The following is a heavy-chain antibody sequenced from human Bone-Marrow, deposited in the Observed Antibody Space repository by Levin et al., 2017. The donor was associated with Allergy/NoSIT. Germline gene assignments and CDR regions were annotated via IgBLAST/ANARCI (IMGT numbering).Heavy chain of an antibody. D-gene: IGHD1-1*01. CDR3: ARAAGGYGMDV. CDR1: GGSISNYY. CDR2: LYSGAST. V-gene: IGHV4-4*08. Sequence: PSETLSLTCIVSGGSISNYYWSWIRQAPGKGLEWIGYLYSGASTSYNPSLKSRVTISVDRSRNHLSLKLTSVTAADTAVYYCARAAGGYGMDVWGHGTTVNVSS. J-gene: IGHJ6*02.